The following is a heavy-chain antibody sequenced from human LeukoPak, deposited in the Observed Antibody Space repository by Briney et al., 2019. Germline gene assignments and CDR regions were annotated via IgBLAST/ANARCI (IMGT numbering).Heavy chain of an antibody. J-gene: IGHJ4*02. V-gene: IGHV4-34*01. CDR3: AREGTAMVNDY. CDR1: GGSFSGYY. D-gene: IGHD5-18*01. Sequence: SETLSLTCAVYGGSFSGYYWSWIRQPPGKGLEWIGEINHSGSTNYNPPLKSRVTISVDTSKNQFSLKLSSVTAADTAVYYCAREGTAMVNDYWGQGTLVTVSS. CDR2: INHSGST.